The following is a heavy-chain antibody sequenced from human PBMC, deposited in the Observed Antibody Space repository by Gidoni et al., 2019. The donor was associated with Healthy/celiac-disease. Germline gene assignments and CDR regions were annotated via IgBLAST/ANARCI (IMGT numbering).Heavy chain of an antibody. CDR1: GFTFSRYV. CDR2: IWDDGSNK. Sequence: QVQLVESGGGVVQPGRSLRLACEASGFTFSRYVMPGVRPAPGKVLEWVAVIWDDGSNKYYADSGKGRFTISRDNSKNTLYLQMNSLRAEDTAVYYCARDGYYDFWSGYYTGYYYGMDVWGQGTTVTVSS. J-gene: IGHJ6*02. D-gene: IGHD3-3*01. CDR3: ARDGYYDFWSGYYTGYYYGMDV. V-gene: IGHV3-33*01.